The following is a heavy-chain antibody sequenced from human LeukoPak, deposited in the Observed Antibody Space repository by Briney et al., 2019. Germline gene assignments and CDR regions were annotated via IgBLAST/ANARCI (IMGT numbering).Heavy chain of an antibody. CDR3: AKQLGYCSDGSCYFPY. Sequence: AGGSLRLSCAASGFTSSRSAMSWVRQAPGKGLEWVSAISNNGGYTYYADSVQGRFTISRDNSKSTLCLQMNSLRAEDTAVYYCAKQLGYCSDGSCYFPYWGQGTLVTVSS. D-gene: IGHD2-15*01. J-gene: IGHJ4*02. CDR2: ISNNGGYT. CDR1: GFTSSRSA. V-gene: IGHV3-23*01.